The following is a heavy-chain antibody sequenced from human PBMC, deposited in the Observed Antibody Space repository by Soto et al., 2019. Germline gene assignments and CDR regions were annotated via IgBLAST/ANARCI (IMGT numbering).Heavy chain of an antibody. J-gene: IGHJ4*02. CDR1: GFTFSTYW. D-gene: IGHD3-9*01. CDR3: TKGSHYDILTAYHAFDF. V-gene: IGHV3-23*01. Sequence: VGSLRLSCAASGFTFSTYWMHWVRQAPGKGLEWVSGISCSGGNTDYADSVKGRFTISRDNSKNTVFLQMNSLRAEDTAVYFCTKGSHYDILTAYHAFDFWGPGTLVTVSS. CDR2: ISCSGGNT.